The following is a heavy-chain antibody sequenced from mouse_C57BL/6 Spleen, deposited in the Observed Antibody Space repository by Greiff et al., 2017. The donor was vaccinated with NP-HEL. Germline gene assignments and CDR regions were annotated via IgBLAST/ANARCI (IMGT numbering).Heavy chain of an antibody. CDR1: GYAFSSSW. J-gene: IGHJ3*01. D-gene: IGHD4-1*01. CDR3: ARWDPSWCAY. CDR2: IYPGDGDT. Sequence: QVQLQQSGPELVKPGASVKISCKASGYAFSSSWMNWVKQRPGKGLEWIGRIYPGDGDTNYNGKFKGKATLTADKSSSTAYMQLSSLTSEDSAVYFCARWDPSWCAYWGQGTLVTVSA. V-gene: IGHV1-82*01.